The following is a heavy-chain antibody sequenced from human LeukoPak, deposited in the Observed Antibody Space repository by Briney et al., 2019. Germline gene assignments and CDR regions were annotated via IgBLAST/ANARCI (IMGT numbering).Heavy chain of an antibody. CDR2: INHSGST. CDR3: ARGRELTTNYYGSGSYYPPLDY. J-gene: IGHJ4*02. Sequence: SETLSLTCAVYGASFSGYYWSWIRHPPGKGLEWIGEINHSGSTNYNPSLKSRVTISVDTSKNQFSLKLSSVTAADTAVYYCARGRELTTNYYGSGSYYPPLDYWGQGTLVTVSS. V-gene: IGHV4-34*01. D-gene: IGHD3-10*01. CDR1: GASFSGYY.